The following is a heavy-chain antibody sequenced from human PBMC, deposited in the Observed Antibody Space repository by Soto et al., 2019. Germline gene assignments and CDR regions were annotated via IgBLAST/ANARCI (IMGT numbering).Heavy chain of an antibody. CDR1: GFTFSSYA. CDR2: SSGSGGST. J-gene: IGHJ4*02. D-gene: IGHD6-13*01. V-gene: IGHV3-23*01. Sequence: PGGSLRLSCAASGFTFSSYAMSWVRQAPGKGLEWVSASSGSGGSTYYADSVRGRFTISRDNSKNTLYLQMNSLRAEDTAVHYCAKDSGSWYFTFDYWGQGTQVTVSS. CDR3: AKDSGSWYFTFDY.